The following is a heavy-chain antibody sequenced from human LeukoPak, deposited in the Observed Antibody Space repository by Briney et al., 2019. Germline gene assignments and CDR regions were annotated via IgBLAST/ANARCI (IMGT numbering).Heavy chain of an antibody. V-gene: IGHV3-49*04. Sequence: GSLRLSCTASGFTFGDYATSWVRQAPGKGLEWVGFIRSKAYGGTTEYAASVKGRFTISRDDSKSIAYLQMNSLKTEDTAVYYCTRALGYDFWDLMYWGQGTLVTVSS. CDR1: GFTFGDYA. D-gene: IGHD3-3*01. J-gene: IGHJ4*02. CDR3: TRALGYDFWDLMY. CDR2: IRSKAYGGTT.